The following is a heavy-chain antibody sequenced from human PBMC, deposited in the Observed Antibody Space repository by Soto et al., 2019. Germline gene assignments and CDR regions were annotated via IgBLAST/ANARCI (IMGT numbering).Heavy chain of an antibody. CDR2: IIPILGIA. D-gene: IGHD2-15*01. CDR1: GGTFSSYT. J-gene: IGHJ5*02. Sequence: QVQLVQSGAEVKKPGSSVKVSCKASGGTFSSYTISWVRQAPGQGLEWMGRIIPILGIANYAQKFQGRVTITADKSTSTAYMELSSLRSEDTAVYYCARSSPSVGVDPWGQGTLFTVSS. CDR3: ARSSPSVGVDP. V-gene: IGHV1-69*02.